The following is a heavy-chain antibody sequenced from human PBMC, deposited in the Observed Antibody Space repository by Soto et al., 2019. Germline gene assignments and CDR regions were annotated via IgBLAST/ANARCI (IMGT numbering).Heavy chain of an antibody. J-gene: IGHJ3*02. CDR3: ATASNGDFDAFDI. V-gene: IGHV4-30-4*01. Sequence: PSETLSLTCAVSGASVSSGDDYWNWIRQPPGKGLEWIGYIYYSGNTYYNPSLKSRITISVDTSRNHFSLNLNSVTAADSALYYCATASNGDFDAFDIWGQVAMVTVSS. CDR2: IYYSGNT. CDR1: GASVSSGDDY. D-gene: IGHD4-17*01.